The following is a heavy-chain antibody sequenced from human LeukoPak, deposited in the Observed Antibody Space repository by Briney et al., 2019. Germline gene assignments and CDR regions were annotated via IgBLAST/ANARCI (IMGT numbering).Heavy chain of an antibody. V-gene: IGHV3-30*02. CDR1: GFTFSSYG. Sequence: PGGSLRLSCAASGFTFSSYGMHWVRQAPGKGLEWVAFIRYDGSNKYYADSVKGRFTISRDNSKNTLYLQMNSLRAEDTAVYYCAKIIVVVPAATDFFDYCGQGTLVTVSS. J-gene: IGHJ4*02. D-gene: IGHD2-2*01. CDR3: AKIIVVVPAATDFFDY. CDR2: IRYDGSNK.